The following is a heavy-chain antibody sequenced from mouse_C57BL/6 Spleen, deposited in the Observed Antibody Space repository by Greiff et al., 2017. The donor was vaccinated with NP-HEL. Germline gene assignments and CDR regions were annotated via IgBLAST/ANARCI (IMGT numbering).Heavy chain of an antibody. V-gene: IGHV1-62-2*01. Sequence: VQLVESGAELVKPGASVKLSCKASGYTFTEYTIHWVKQRSGQGLEWIGWFYPGSGSIKYNEKFKDKATLTADKSSSTVYMGLSRLTSEDSAVYFCARHEEGYYDYDNWFAYWGQGTLVTVSA. CDR3: ARHEEGYYDYDNWFAY. CDR2: FYPGSGSI. CDR1: GYTFTEYT. J-gene: IGHJ3*01. D-gene: IGHD2-4*01.